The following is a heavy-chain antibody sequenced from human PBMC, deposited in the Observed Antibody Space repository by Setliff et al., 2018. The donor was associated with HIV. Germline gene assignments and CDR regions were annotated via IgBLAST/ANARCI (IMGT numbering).Heavy chain of an antibody. CDR3: ARPSRVDASDI. CDR1: GYIFSKFW. D-gene: IGHD3-3*01. J-gene: IGHJ3*02. Sequence: GESLKISCKGSGYIFSKFWIGWVRQMPGKGLEWMGMMFPRDSDTRYSPSFQGQVTMSADLSNSSAYLHWNSLKASDSAIYYCARPSRVDASDIWGQGTVVTVSS. V-gene: IGHV5-51*01. CDR2: MFPRDSDT.